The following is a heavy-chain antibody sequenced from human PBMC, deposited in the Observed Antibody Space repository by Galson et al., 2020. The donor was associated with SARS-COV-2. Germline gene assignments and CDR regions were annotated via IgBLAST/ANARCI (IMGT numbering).Heavy chain of an antibody. CDR1: GVSISTTNY. D-gene: IGHD2-8*02. CDR2: VYTSGST. J-gene: IGHJ2*01. V-gene: IGHV4-38-2*01. CDR3: DRQAVKMKFRRTVPGWFFDL. Sequence: SETLSLTCVASGVSISTTNYWSWIQQAPGKRLGWIRSVYTSGSTYINPSPKGRVTIALDTSKNQYSLRLTSVTAVDTALDYCDRQAVKMKFRRTVPGWFFDLWSRGTLVTVSS.